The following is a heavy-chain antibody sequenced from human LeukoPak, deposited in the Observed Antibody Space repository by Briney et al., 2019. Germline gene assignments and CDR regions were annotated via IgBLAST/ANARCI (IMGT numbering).Heavy chain of an antibody. V-gene: IGHV4-59*13. D-gene: IGHD1-20*01. CDR3: ARGSISGTRIYYYYYLDV. CDR2: MYNSGSA. J-gene: IGHJ6*03. Sequence: SETLSLTCSVSGGSISSYYLSWIRQPPGKGLEWIGYMYNSGSANYNPSLESRVTTSLETSKNQFSLKLNSVTAADTAVYFCARGSISGTRIYYYYYLDVWGKGTTVTISS. CDR1: GGSISSYY.